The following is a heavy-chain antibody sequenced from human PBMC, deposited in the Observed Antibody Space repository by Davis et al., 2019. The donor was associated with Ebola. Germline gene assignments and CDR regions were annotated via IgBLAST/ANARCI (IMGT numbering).Heavy chain of an antibody. CDR1: GYTFTVDY. CDR3: ARITVAGAFDI. CDR2: INPNTGGT. J-gene: IGHJ3*02. Sequence: AASVKVSCKASGYTFTVDYIHWVRQAPGQGLEWMGRINPNTGGTNYARNFQGRVTMTRDRSISTAFMELSGLTSDDTAVYYCARITVAGAFDIWGQGTMVTVSS. D-gene: IGHD4-23*01. V-gene: IGHV1-2*06.